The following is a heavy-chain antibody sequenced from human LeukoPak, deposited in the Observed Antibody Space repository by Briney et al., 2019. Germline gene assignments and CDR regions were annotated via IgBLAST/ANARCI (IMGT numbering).Heavy chain of an antibody. V-gene: IGHV1-3*01. CDR3: AREPTSYDFWSGSYYYYYYGMDV. D-gene: IGHD3-3*01. CDR1: GYTFTSYA. CDR2: INAGNGNT. J-gene: IGHJ6*02. Sequence: ASVKVSCKASGYTFTSYAMHWVRQAPGQRLEWMGWINAGNGNTKYSQKFQGRVTITRDTSASTAYMELRSLRSDDTAVYYCAREPTSYDFWSGSYYYYYYGMDVWGQGTTVTVS.